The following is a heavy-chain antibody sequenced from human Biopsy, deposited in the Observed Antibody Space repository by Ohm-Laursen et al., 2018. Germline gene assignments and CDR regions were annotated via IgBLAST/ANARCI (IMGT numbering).Heavy chain of an antibody. J-gene: IGHJ5*02. CDR1: GGSISNNNYY. V-gene: IGHV4-39*02. CDR3: ARDYDTSGYYYVS. CDR2: IFYRGNT. Sequence: GTLSLTCTVSGGSISNNNYYWGWIRQPPGKGLEWIGSIFYRGNTYYKPSLKSRVNISVDTSKNHFSLKLNSVTAADTAVYYCARDYDTSGYYYVSWGQGTLVTVSS. D-gene: IGHD3-22*01.